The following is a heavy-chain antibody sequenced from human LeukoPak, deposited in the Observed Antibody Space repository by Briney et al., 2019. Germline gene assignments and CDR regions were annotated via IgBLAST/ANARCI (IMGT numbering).Heavy chain of an antibody. V-gene: IGHV3-74*01. CDR3: ARDQGCSSTSCYPRSNNWFDP. J-gene: IGHJ5*02. CDR1: GFTFSSYW. D-gene: IGHD2-2*01. CDR2: INSDGSST. Sequence: PGGSLRLSCAASGFTFSSYWMHWVRQAPGKGLVWVSRINSDGSSTSYADSVKGRFTISRDNAKNTLYLQMNSLRAEDTAVYYCARDQGCSSTSCYPRSNNWFDPWGQGTLATVSS.